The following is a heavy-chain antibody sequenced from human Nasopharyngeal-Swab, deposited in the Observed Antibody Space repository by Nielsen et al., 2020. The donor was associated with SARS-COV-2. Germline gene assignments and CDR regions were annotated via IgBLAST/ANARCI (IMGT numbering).Heavy chain of an antibody. Sequence: WIRQPPGKGLEWIGSIYHSGSTYYNPSLKSRVTISVDTSKNQFSLKLSSVTAADTAVYYCARPGVWFGKLKNDAFDIWGQGTMVTVSS. CDR3: ARPGVWFGKLKNDAFDI. CDR2: IYHSGST. D-gene: IGHD3-10*01. V-gene: IGHV4-38-2*01. J-gene: IGHJ3*02.